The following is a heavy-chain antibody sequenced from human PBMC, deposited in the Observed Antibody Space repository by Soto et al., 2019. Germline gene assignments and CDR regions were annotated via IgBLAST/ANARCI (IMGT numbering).Heavy chain of an antibody. J-gene: IGHJ6*02. Sequence: ASVKVSRKASGGTFSSYTISWVRQAPGQGLEWMGRIIPILGIANYAQKFQGRVTITADKSTSTAYMELSSLRSEDTAVYYCARDRISSITGTTGGMAVWGQGTTVTVSS. V-gene: IGHV1-69*04. D-gene: IGHD1-7*01. CDR3: ARDRISSITGTTGGMAV. CDR1: GGTFSSYT. CDR2: IIPILGIA.